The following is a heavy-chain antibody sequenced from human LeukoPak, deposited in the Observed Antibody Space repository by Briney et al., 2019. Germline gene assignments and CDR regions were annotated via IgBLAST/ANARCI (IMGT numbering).Heavy chain of an antibody. CDR2: IYYSGST. D-gene: IGHD3-22*01. CDR1: GGSISSSSYY. CDR3: ARQVPTYYYDSSGYYKRKYYFDY. V-gene: IGHV4-39*01. Sequence: PSETLSLTCTVSGGSISSSSYYWGWIRQPPGKGLEWIGSIYYSGSTYYNPSLKSRVTISVDTSKNQFSLKLSSVTAADTAVYYCARQVPTYYYDSSGYYKRKYYFDYWGQGTLVTVSS. J-gene: IGHJ4*02.